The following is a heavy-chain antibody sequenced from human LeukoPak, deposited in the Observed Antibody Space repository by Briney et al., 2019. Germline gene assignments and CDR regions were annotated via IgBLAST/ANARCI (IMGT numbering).Heavy chain of an antibody. D-gene: IGHD6-13*01. Sequence: EASVKVSCKASGYTFTSYGISWVRQAPGQGGEWMGWISAYNGNTNYAQKLQGRVTMTTDTSTSTAYMELRSLRSDDTAVYYCARDPRSSWYLGERFDPWGQGTLVTVSS. CDR2: ISAYNGNT. CDR1: GYTFTSYG. V-gene: IGHV1-18*04. J-gene: IGHJ5*02. CDR3: ARDPRSSWYLGERFDP.